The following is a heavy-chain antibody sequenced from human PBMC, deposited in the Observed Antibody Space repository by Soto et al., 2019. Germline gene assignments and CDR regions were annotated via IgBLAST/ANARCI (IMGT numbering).Heavy chain of an antibody. CDR3: AKDRSGVAARPRNWFDP. J-gene: IGHJ5*02. CDR2: ISGSGGST. CDR1: GFTFSSYA. Sequence: EVQLLESGGGLVQPGGSLRLSCEASGFTFSSYAMSWVRQAPGKGLEWVSAISGSGGSTYYADSVKGRFTISRDNSKNTLYLQMNSLRAEDTAVYYCAKDRSGVAARPRNWFDPWGQGTLVTVSS. V-gene: IGHV3-23*01. D-gene: IGHD6-6*01.